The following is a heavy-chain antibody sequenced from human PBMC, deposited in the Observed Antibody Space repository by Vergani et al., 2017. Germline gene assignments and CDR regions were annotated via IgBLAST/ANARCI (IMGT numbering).Heavy chain of an antibody. CDR3: ASIYRAPTRRNPPPDY. D-gene: IGHD5/OR15-5a*01. CDR2: VNHGGST. J-gene: IGHJ4*02. V-gene: IGHV4-34*01. Sequence: QVQLQEWGAGLLKTSETLSLTCGVSGGSFSDYYWSWIRQAPGMGLEWIGEVNHGGSTNYNPSLKSRVSISVDTSKNQFSLQLTSVTAADSALYFCASIYRAPTRRNPPPDYWGQGILVTVSS. CDR1: GGSFSDYY.